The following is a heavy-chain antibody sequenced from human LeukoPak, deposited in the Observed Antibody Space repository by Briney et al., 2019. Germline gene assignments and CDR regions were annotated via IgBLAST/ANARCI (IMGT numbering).Heavy chain of an antibody. CDR2: IIPIFGTA. Sequence: SVKVSCKASGVTFSSYAISWVRQAPGQGLEWMGRIIPIFGTANYAQKFQGRVTITTDESTSTAYMELSSLRSEDTAVYYCARVTHFGAFDIWGQGTMVTVSS. D-gene: IGHD3-16*01. CDR3: ARVTHFGAFDI. J-gene: IGHJ3*02. CDR1: GVTFSSYA. V-gene: IGHV1-69*05.